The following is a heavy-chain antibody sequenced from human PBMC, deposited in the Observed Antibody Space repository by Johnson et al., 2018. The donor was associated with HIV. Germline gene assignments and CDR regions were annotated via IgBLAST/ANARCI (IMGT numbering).Heavy chain of an antibody. D-gene: IGHD2-15*01. Sequence: VQLVESGGGVVQPGRSLRLSCAASGFTFSDHAMYWVRQSPVKGLEWVAVISYDGSNTYQADSVKGRFTISRDNSKNTLYLQMNSLRAEDTAVYYCARGMVVAATKAFDIWGQGTMVTVSS. CDR2: ISYDGSNT. CDR1: GFTFSDHA. CDR3: ARGMVVAATKAFDI. J-gene: IGHJ3*02. V-gene: IGHV3-30*04.